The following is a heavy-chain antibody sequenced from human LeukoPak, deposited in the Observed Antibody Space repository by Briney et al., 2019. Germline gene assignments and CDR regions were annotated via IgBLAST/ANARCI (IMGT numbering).Heavy chain of an antibody. CDR2: ISGSGGST. D-gene: IGHD6-19*01. CDR1: GFTFSSYA. V-gene: IGHV3-23*01. CDR3: AKDLRYSSGWSTDY. J-gene: IGHJ4*02. Sequence: GGSLRLSCAASGFTFSSYAMSWVRQAPGKGLEWVSAISGSGGSTYYADSVKGRFTISRDNSKNTLYLQMNSLRAEDTAVYYCAKDLRYSSGWSTDYWGQGTLVTASS.